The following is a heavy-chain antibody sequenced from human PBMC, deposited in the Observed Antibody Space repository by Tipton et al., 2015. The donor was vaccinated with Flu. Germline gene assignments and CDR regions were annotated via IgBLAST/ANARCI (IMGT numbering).Heavy chain of an antibody. D-gene: IGHD2-15*01. CDR2: ISAYNGNT. V-gene: IGHV1-18*01. J-gene: IGHJ4*02. CDR3: ARDRYCSGGSCHRTDY. Sequence: QLVQSGAEVKKPGASVKVSCKASGYTFTSYGISWVRQAPGQGLEWMGWISAYNGNTNYAQKLQGRVTMTTDTSTSTAYIELRSLRSDDTAVYYCARDRYCSGGSCHRTDYWGQGTLVTVSS. CDR1: GYTFTSYG.